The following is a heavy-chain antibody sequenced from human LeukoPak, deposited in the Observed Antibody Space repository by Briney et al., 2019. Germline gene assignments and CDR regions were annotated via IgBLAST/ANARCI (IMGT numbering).Heavy chain of an antibody. CDR3: ASVTHGSGSYWPDY. D-gene: IGHD3-10*01. CDR1: GYSISSGYY. CDR2: IYQSGST. J-gene: IGHJ4*02. Sequence: SETLSLTCTVSGYSISSGYYWGWIRQPPGKGLEWIGNIYQSGSTYYNPSLKSRVTISVDTSKNQFSLKLSSVTAADTAVYYCASVTHGSGSYWPDYWGQGTLVAVSS. V-gene: IGHV4-38-2*02.